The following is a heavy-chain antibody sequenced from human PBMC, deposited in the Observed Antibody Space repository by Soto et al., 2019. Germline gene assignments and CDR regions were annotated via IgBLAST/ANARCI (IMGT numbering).Heavy chain of an antibody. D-gene: IGHD2-15*01. V-gene: IGHV3-33*03. CDR1: GFTFSSYG. CDR2: IWYDGSNK. Sequence: GSLRPAGAAPGFTFSSYGMHWVRQAPGKGLEWVAVIWYDGSNKYYADSVKGRFTISRDNGENSLYLQMTSLGAEDTGVYYCATTYCSGGYCFSSEYWGQGVLVTVSS. J-gene: IGHJ4*02. CDR3: ATTYCSGGYCFSSEY.